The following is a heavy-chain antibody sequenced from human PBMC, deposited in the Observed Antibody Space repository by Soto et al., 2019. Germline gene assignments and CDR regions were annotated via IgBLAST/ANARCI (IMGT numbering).Heavy chain of an antibody. J-gene: IGHJ4*02. CDR2: IYYSGST. CDR3: ASLTVTTEFDY. D-gene: IGHD4-17*01. Sequence: SETLSLTCTVSGGSISSGGYYWSWIRQHPGKGLEWTGYIYYSGSTYYNPSLKSRVTISVDTSKNQFSLKLSSVTAADTAVYYCASLTVTTEFDYWGQGTLVTVSS. V-gene: IGHV4-31*03. CDR1: GGSISSGGYY.